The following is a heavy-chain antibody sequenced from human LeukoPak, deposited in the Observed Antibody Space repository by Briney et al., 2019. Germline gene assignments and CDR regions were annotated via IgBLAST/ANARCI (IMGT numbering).Heavy chain of an antibody. J-gene: IGHJ4*02. CDR2: IYYSGST. D-gene: IGHD1-14*01. V-gene: IGHV4-39*02. CDR3: ARDNREDYFDY. CDR1: GGSISSSSYY. Sequence: SETLSLTCTVSGGSISSSSYYWGWIRQPPGKGLEWIGSIYYSGSTYYNPSLKSRVTISVDTSKNQFSLKLSSVTAADTAVYYCARDNREDYFDYWGQGTLVTVSS.